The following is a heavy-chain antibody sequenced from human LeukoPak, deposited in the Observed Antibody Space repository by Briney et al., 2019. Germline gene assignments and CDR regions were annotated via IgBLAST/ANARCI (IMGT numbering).Heavy chain of an antibody. D-gene: IGHD3-22*01. CDR3: ARWGTDYYDSSAYFDY. V-gene: IGHV1-69*13. CDR2: IVPIFGTA. Sequence: ASVTVSCKASGGTFSSYAISWVRQAPGQGLEWMGGIVPIFGTANYAQKFQGRVTITADESTSTAYMELSSLRSEDTAVYYCARWGTDYYDSSAYFDYWGQGTLVTVSS. CDR1: GGTFSSYA. J-gene: IGHJ4*02.